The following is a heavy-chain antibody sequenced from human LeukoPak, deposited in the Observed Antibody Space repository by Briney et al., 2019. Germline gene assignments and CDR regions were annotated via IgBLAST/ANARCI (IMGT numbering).Heavy chain of an antibody. CDR2: IYYSGST. V-gene: IGHV4-39*01. CDR1: GFSISSSRYY. D-gene: IGHD3-10*01. J-gene: IGHJ4*02. CDR3: ASEPTVRGAGTFDY. Sequence: PSETLSLTCTASGFSISSSRYYWGWIGQPPGKGLEWVGSIYYSGSTYYNPSLKSRVTISVDTSKNQFFLKLSSVTAAATAVYYCASEPTVRGAGTFDYWGQGTLVTVSS.